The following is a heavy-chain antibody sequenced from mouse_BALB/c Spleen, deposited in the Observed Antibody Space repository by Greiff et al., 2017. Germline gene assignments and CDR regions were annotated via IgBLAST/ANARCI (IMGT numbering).Heavy chain of an antibody. CDR3: ARGRYGVMDY. D-gene: IGHD2-14*01. Sequence: QVQLQQSGAELAKPGASVKMSCKASGYTFTSYWMHWVKQRPGQGLEWIGYINPSTGYTEYNQKFKDKATLTADKSSSTAYMQLSSLTSEDSAVYYCARGRYGVMDYWGQGTSVTVSS. V-gene: IGHV1-7*01. J-gene: IGHJ4*01. CDR1: GYTFTSYW. CDR2: INPSTGYT.